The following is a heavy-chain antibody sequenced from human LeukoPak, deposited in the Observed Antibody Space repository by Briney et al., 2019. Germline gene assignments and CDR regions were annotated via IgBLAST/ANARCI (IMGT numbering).Heavy chain of an antibody. J-gene: IGHJ4*02. CDR3: ATLGSGYWLAWRHRDDY. Sequence: GASVKVSCKASGYTFTGYYMHWVRQAPGQGLEWMGRINPNSGGTNYAQKFQGRVTMTRDTSISTAYMELSRLRSDDTAVYYCATLGSGYWLAWRHRDDYWGQGTLVTVSS. CDR2: INPNSGGT. V-gene: IGHV1-2*06. D-gene: IGHD2-8*02. CDR1: GYTFTGYY.